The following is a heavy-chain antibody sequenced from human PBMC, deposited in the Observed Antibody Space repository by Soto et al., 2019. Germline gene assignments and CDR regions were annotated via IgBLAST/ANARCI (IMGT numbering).Heavy chain of an antibody. CDR1: GFSFTNYF. J-gene: IGHJ5*02. CDR2: IFPGDSET. CDR3: ARRKYGAISGLSSWLDP. D-gene: IGHD2-21*01. Sequence: GESLKISCKGSGFSFTNYFIAWVRQMPGKGLEWMGMIFPGDSETRYSPSFQGQITISADKSISTAYLQWSSLKASDTAVYYCARRKYGAISGLSSWLDPWGRGTLVTGSS. V-gene: IGHV5-51*01.